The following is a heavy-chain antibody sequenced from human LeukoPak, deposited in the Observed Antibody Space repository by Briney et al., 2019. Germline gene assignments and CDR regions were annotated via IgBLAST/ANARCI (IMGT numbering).Heavy chain of an antibody. CDR3: ARGSSGYSSGWIDY. V-gene: IGHV1-69*05. CDR2: IIPIFGTA. CDR1: GGTFSSYA. D-gene: IGHD6-19*01. Sequence: SVKVSCKASGGTFSSYAISWVRQAPGQGLEWMGGIIPIFGTANYAQKFQGRVTITTDESTSTAYMELSSLRSKDTAVYYCARGSSGYSSGWIDYWGQGTLVTVSS. J-gene: IGHJ4*02.